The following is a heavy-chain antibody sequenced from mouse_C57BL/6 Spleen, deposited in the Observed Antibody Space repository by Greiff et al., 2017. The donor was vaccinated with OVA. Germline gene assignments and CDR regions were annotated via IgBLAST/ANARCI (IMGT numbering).Heavy chain of an antibody. J-gene: IGHJ1*03. CDR1: GYAFSSSW. CDR3: V. V-gene: IGHV1-82*01. Sequence: VQLQQSGPELVKPGASVKISCKASGYAFSSSWMNWVKQRPGKGLEWIGRIYPGDGDTNYNGKFKGKATLTADKSSSTAYFCARSYYGSSYDWYFDVWGTGTTVTVSS. CDR2: IYPGDGDT. D-gene: IGHD1-1*01.